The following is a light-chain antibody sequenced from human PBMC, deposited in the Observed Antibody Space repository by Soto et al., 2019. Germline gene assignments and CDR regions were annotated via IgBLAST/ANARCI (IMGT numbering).Light chain of an antibody. CDR1: QSISSW. Sequence: DIQMTQSPSTLSASVGDRVTITCRASQSISSWLAWYQQKPGTAPKLLIYKASTLQTGVPSRFSGSGSGTEFTLTISILQADDVATYYCQQYNDNCTFGQGTKVEIK. V-gene: IGKV1-5*03. J-gene: IGKJ1*01. CDR3: QQYNDNCT. CDR2: KAS.